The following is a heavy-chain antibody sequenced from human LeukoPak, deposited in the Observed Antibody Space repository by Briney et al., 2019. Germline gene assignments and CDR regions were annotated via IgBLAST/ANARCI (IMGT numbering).Heavy chain of an antibody. Sequence: GGSLRLSCAASGFTFSSYSMNWVRQAPGKGLEWVSSISSSSYIYYADSVKGRFTISRDNAKNSLYLQMNSLRAEDTAVYYCAREYYYDSRSHFDYWGQGTLVTVSS. CDR1: GFTFSSYS. CDR2: ISSSSYI. V-gene: IGHV3-21*01. CDR3: AREYYYDSRSHFDY. D-gene: IGHD3-22*01. J-gene: IGHJ4*02.